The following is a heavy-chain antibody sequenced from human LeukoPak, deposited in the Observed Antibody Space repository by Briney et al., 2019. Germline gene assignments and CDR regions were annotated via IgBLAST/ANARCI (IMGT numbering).Heavy chain of an antibody. CDR3: ARAGYSGYDLGY. CDR2: IIPILGVA. Sequence: SVKVSCKASGGTFSSYAISWVRQAPGQGLEWMGRIIPILGVANYAQKFQGRVTITADKSTSTAYMELSSLRSEDTAVYYCARAGYSGYDLGYWGQGTLVTVSS. J-gene: IGHJ4*02. V-gene: IGHV1-69*04. D-gene: IGHD5-12*01. CDR1: GGTFSSYA.